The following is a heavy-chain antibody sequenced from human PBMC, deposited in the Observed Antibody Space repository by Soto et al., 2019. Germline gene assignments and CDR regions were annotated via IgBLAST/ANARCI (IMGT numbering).Heavy chain of an antibody. D-gene: IGHD5-18*01. V-gene: IGHV3-21*02. CDR2: ISSASSYI. CDR3: ARRSGYAYGSLDH. J-gene: IGHJ4*02. CDR1: GFTFGSYT. Sequence: EVQLVESGGGLVKPGGSLRLSCETSGFTFGSYTMNWVRQAPGKGLEWVSCISSASSYIYYADSVQGRFTISRDNSEKSLYLHMNSLRAEDTAVYYCARRSGYAYGSLDHWGQGVLVTVSS.